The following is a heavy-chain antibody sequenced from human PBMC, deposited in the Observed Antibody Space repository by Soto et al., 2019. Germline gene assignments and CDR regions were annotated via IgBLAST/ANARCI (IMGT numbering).Heavy chain of an antibody. J-gene: IGHJ4*02. CDR2: IYYSGST. V-gene: IGHV4-59*12. CDR1: GASISSYY. CDR3: ARRGYDYSGYPFPFDY. D-gene: IGHD3-22*01. Sequence: SETLSLTCTVSGASISSYYWSWIRQPPGKGLEWIGYIYYSGSTNYNPSLKSRVTISVDTSKNQFSLQWSSLKASDTAIYYCARRGYDYSGYPFPFDYWGQGTLVTVSS.